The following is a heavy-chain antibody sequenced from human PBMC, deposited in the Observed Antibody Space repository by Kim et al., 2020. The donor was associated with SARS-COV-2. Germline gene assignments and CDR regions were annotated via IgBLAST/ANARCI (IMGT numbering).Heavy chain of an antibody. Sequence: SETLSLTCTVSGYSISSGYYWGWIRQPPGKGLEWIGSIYHSGSTYYNPSLKSRVTISVDTSKNQFSLKMSSVTAADTAVYYCARDQDSGYDSYYYGMDVWGQGTTVTVSS. CDR2: IYHSGST. V-gene: IGHV4-38-2*02. D-gene: IGHD5-12*01. CDR1: GYSISSGYY. J-gene: IGHJ6*02. CDR3: ARDQDSGYDSYYYGMDV.